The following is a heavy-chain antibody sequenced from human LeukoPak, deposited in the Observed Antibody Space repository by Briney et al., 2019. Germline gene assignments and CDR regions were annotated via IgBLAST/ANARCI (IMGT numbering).Heavy chain of an antibody. CDR2: ISGTAGST. CDR3: AKDRGQNLSDFLTGPAYYFDY. D-gene: IGHD3/OR15-3a*01. J-gene: IGHJ4*02. CDR1: GFTFSNYG. Sequence: GGSLRLSCAASGFTFSNYGMSWVRQAPGKGLEWVSTISGTAGSTYYAGSVKGRFTISRDNSKNTLFLQMNSLRAEDTAVYFCAKDRGQNLSDFLTGPAYYFDYWGQGTLVTVSS. V-gene: IGHV3-23*01.